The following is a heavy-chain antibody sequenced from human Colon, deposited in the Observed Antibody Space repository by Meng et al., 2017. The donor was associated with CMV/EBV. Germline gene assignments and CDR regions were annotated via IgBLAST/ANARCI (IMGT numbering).Heavy chain of an antibody. CDR2: IYSTGRT. CDR1: GISVSGNY. CDR3: ARAKYASGWYSDY. J-gene: IGHJ4*02. V-gene: IGHV3-53*01. Sequence: GESLKISCVVSGISVSGNYMTWVRQAPGKGLEWLSVIYSTGRTFYADSAKGRFTISRDNAKNTLYLLMNSLRAEDTAIYYCARAKYASGWYSDYWGQGTMVTVSS. D-gene: IGHD6-19*01.